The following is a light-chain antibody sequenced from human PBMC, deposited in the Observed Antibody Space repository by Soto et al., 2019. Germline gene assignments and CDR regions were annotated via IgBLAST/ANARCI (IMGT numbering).Light chain of an antibody. V-gene: IGKV3-15*01. CDR2: GAS. J-gene: IGKJ3*01. Sequence: EIVMTQSPATLSVSPGDRATLSCRASQSVGSNLAWYQQKPGHAPRLLIYGASTRPTGIPARFSGSESGTEFTLTISSLQSEDFAFYYCQQYDNWPLTFGPGTKVDFK. CDR3: QQYDNWPLT. CDR1: QSVGSN.